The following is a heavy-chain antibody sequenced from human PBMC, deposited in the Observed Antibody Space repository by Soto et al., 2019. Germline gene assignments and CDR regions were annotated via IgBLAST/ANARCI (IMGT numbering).Heavy chain of an antibody. D-gene: IGHD6-13*01. CDR3: AATSSSWYYYYGMDV. CDR2: IVVGSGNT. CDR1: GFTFTSSA. J-gene: IGHJ6*02. Sequence: GASVKVSCKASGFTFTSSAMQWVRQARGQRLEWIGWIVVGSGNTNYAQKFQERVTITRDMSTSTAYMELSSLRSEDTAVYYCAATSSSWYYYYGMDVWGQGTTVTVSS. V-gene: IGHV1-58*02.